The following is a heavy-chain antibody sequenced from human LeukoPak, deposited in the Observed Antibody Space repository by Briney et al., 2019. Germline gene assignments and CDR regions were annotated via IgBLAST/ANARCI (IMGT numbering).Heavy chain of an antibody. J-gene: IGHJ3*02. Sequence: GASVKVSCKASGYTFTDYHIHWVRQAPGQGLEWMGWINPNSGGTNYAQKFQGRVTMTRDTSISTAYMELSRLRSDDTAVYYCARGGPAMVTYAFDIWGQGTMVTVSS. CDR1: GYTFTDYH. CDR2: INPNSGGT. CDR3: ARGGPAMVTYAFDI. D-gene: IGHD5-18*01. V-gene: IGHV1-2*02.